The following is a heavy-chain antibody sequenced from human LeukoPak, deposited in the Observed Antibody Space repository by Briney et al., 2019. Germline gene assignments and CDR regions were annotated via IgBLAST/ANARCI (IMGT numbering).Heavy chain of an antibody. D-gene: IGHD3-10*01. J-gene: IGHJ6*03. CDR3: AREGKITMVRGVIRYYYMDV. Sequence: PSETLSLTCAVYGGSFSGYYWTWIRQPPGKGLEWIAEIDHSGNTKYNPSLKSRVTISVDTSKNQFSLKLSSVTAADTAVYYCAREGKITMVRGVIRYYYMDVWGKGTTVTISS. CDR1: GGSFSGYY. CDR2: IDHSGNT. V-gene: IGHV4-34*01.